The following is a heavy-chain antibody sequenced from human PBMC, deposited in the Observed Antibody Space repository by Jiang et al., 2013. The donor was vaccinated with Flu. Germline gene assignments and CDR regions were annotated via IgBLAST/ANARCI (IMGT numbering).Heavy chain of an antibody. J-gene: IGHJ4*02. Sequence: PGLVKPSQTLSLTCTVSGASISSGSYYWSWIRQHPGKGLEWIGYIYYTGSTYYNPSLKSRVTISVDTSKNQFSLKLTSLSAADTAVYYCARAYYYYDSSGYLFDYWGQGTLVTVSS. CDR1: GASISSGSYY. CDR3: ARAYYYYDSSGYLFDY. V-gene: IGHV4-31*03. CDR2: IYYTGST. D-gene: IGHD3-22*01.